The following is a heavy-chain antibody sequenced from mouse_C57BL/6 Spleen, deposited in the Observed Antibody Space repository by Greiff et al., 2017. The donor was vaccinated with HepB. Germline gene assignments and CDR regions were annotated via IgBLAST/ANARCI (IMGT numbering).Heavy chain of an antibody. D-gene: IGHD1-1*01. CDR1: GYTFTSYG. CDR2: IYPRSGNT. V-gene: IGHV1-81*01. CDR3: ARVTTVVAFYAMDY. J-gene: IGHJ4*01. Sequence: VQLQQSGAELARPGASVKLSCKASGYTFTSYGISWVKQRTGQGLEWIGEIYPRSGNTYYNEKFKGKATLTADKSSSTAYMELLSLTSEDSAVYFCARVTTVVAFYAMDYWGQGTSVTVSS.